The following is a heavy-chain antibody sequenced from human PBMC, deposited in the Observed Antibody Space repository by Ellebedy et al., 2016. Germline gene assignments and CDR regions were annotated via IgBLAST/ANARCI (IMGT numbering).Heavy chain of an antibody. V-gene: IGHV4-59*01. J-gene: IGHJ4*02. D-gene: IGHD5-24*01. CDR1: DGSISTYY. Sequence: SETLSLXCTVSDGSISTYYWTWIRQSPGNGLEWIGNIHYSGTTDYNPSLKSRFTISVDSSRNQFSLKMTSLTAADTATYSCARGARRDGYLVGFDYWGQGILVIVSS. CDR2: IHYSGTT. CDR3: ARGARRDGYLVGFDY.